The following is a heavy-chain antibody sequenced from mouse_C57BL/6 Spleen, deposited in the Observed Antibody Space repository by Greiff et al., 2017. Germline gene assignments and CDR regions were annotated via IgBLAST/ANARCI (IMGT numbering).Heavy chain of an antibody. D-gene: IGHD1-1*01. Sequence: EVHLVESGGGLVQPKGSLKLSCAASGFTFNTYAMHWVRQAPGKGLEWVARIRSKSSNYATYYADSVRDRFTISRDESQSMLYLQKNNLKTEDAAMYYCVRDKDGSSSSYWYFDVWGTGTTVTVSS. J-gene: IGHJ1*03. CDR1: GFTFNTYA. CDR2: IRSKSSNYAT. V-gene: IGHV10-3*01. CDR3: VRDKDGSSSSYWYFDV.